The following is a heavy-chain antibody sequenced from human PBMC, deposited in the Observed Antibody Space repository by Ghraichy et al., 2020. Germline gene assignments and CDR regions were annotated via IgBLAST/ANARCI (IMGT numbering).Heavy chain of an antibody. Sequence: VAIIWFDGREEYYADSVKGRFTISRDNSKDTLYLQMNSLRAEDTAVYYCVTDVGGSRIFEYWGQGTRVTVSS. CDR2: IWFDGREE. CDR3: VTDVGGSRIFEY. J-gene: IGHJ4*02. V-gene: IGHV3-33*01. D-gene: IGHD3-10*01.